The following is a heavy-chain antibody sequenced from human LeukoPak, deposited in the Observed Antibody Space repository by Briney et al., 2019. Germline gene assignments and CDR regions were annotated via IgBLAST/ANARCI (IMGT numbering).Heavy chain of an antibody. Sequence: GGSLRLSCAASGFTFSSYSMNWVRQAPGKGLEWVSYISSTSSTIYYADSVKGRFTISRDNAKNSLYLQMNSLRAEDMAVYYCARSSGGGATGRDYWGQGTLVTVSS. CDR3: ARSSGGGATGRDY. V-gene: IGHV3-48*01. J-gene: IGHJ4*02. CDR1: GFTFSSYS. D-gene: IGHD1-26*01. CDR2: ISSTSSTI.